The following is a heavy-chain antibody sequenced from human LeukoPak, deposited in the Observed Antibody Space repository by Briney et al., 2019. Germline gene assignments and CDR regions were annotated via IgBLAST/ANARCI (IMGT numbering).Heavy chain of an antibody. V-gene: IGHV4-34*01. CDR2: INHSGST. CDR1: GESFSGYY. J-gene: IGHJ4*02. CDR3: ARGRYCSGGSCYSRYHYFDY. Sequence: SETLSLTCAVYGESFSGYYWSWIRQPPGKGLEWIGEINHSGSTNYNPSLKSRVTISVDTSKNQFSLKLSSVTAADTAVYYCARGRYCSGGSCYSRYHYFDYWGQGTLVTVSS. D-gene: IGHD2-15*01.